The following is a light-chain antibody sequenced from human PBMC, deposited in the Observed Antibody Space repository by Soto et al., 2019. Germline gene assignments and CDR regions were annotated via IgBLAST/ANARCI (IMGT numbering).Light chain of an antibody. CDR1: SSDVGFSNY. CDR3: SSFTSSDTDV. J-gene: IGLJ1*01. Sequence: ALTQPASVSGSPGQSITISCTGTSSDVGFSNYIFWYQQHPGKAPKLIISDVSNRPSGVSNRFSGSKSANTASLTISGLQAEDEADYYCSSFTSSDTDVFGSGTKVTV. CDR2: DVS. V-gene: IGLV2-14*03.